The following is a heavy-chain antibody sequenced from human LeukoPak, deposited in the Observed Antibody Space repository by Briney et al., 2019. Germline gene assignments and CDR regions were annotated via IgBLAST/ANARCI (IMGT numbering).Heavy chain of an antibody. D-gene: IGHD5-24*01. CDR1: GYTFTSNY. Sequence: ASVTVSCKAFGYTFTSNYMHWVRQAPGQGPEWMGVISPSGGSTTYAQKFQGRVTLTRDMSTSTDYLELSSLRSEDTAVYYCARGGRDGYNRNDYYYYYMDVWGKGTTVTISS. CDR2: ISPSGGST. J-gene: IGHJ6*03. CDR3: ARGGRDGYNRNDYYYYYMDV. V-gene: IGHV1-46*01.